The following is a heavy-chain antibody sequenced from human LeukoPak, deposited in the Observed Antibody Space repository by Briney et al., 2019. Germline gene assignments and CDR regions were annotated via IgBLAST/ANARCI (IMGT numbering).Heavy chain of an antibody. CDR3: ARGGGAFDY. Sequence: GGSLRLSCAASGFTFSVYYMSWIRQAPGKGLEWVSYISNTDNIIYYADSVKGRFTISRDNAKISLYLQMNSLRAEDTAVYYCARGGGAFDYWGQGTLVTVSS. CDR2: ISNTDNII. CDR1: GFTFSVYY. V-gene: IGHV3-11*01. D-gene: IGHD4-17*01. J-gene: IGHJ4*02.